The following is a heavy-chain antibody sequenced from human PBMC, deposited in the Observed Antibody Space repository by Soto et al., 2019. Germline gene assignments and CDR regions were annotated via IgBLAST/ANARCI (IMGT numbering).Heavy chain of an antibody. CDR3: VRIRYQLPSSVLWLDP. CDR1: GGFLSESY. J-gene: IGHJ5*02. Sequence: SETLSLTCAVYGGFLSESYWTWIRQPPGKGLEWIGEINHVGGTNYNPSLKSRVTISVDTSQNQFSLRLISVTAADTAMYFCVRIRYQLPSSVLWLDPWGQGTPVTVSS. CDR2: INHVGGT. D-gene: IGHD3-16*01. V-gene: IGHV4-34*01.